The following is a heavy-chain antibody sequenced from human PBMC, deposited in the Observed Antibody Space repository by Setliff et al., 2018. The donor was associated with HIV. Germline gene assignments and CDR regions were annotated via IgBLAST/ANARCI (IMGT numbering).Heavy chain of an antibody. D-gene: IGHD1-1*01. V-gene: IGHV1-18*01. Sequence: ASVKVSCKASGYTFTSYGVTWVRQAPGQGLEWMGWINANSGHTNYAQKFQDRVTMTTDTSTSTAYMGLTSLRSDDTAVYYCARQLSNALESWGQGTLVTVS. CDR1: GYTFTSYG. J-gene: IGHJ4*02. CDR2: INANSGHT. CDR3: ARQLSNALES.